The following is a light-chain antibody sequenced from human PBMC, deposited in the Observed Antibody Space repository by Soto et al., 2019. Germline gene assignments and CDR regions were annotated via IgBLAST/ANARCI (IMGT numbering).Light chain of an antibody. CDR2: KDS. CDR3: YSAADNLQV. V-gene: IGLV3-27*01. CDR1: VLAKKY. Sequence: SYELTQPSSVSVSPGQTARITCSGDVLAKKYARWFQQKPGQAHVLVIYKDSERPSGIPERFSGYSSGTTVTLTISGAQVEDEADYYCYSAADNLQVFGGGTKLTVL. J-gene: IGLJ3*02.